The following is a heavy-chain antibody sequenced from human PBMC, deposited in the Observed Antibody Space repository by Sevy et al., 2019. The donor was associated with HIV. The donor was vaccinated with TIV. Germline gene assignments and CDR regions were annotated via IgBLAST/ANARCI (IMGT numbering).Heavy chain of an antibody. CDR3: ERVASIYDDRGYFYALDD. D-gene: IGHD3-22*01. J-gene: IGHJ6*02. V-gene: IGHV3-7*01. CDR1: RFTFSSYW. CDR2: INQDGSEK. Sequence: GGSLRLSCAASRFTFSSYWMNWVRQAPGKGLEWVANINQDGSEKYHLNSVKGRFTISRDNAKNSLYLQMNSLRTEDSSVYFCERVASIYDDRGYFYALDDWGQGTTVTVSS.